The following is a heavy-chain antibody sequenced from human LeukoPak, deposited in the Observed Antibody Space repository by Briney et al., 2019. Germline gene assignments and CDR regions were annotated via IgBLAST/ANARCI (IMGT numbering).Heavy chain of an antibody. D-gene: IGHD4-11*01. Sequence: PSETLSLTCTVSGGSISSGGYYWSWIRRHPGKGLEWIGYIYYSGSTYYNPSLKSRVTISVDTSKNQFSLKLSSVTAADTAVYYCARSSNGRLFDYWGQGTLVTVSS. CDR3: ARSSNGRLFDY. V-gene: IGHV4-31*03. J-gene: IGHJ4*02. CDR2: IYYSGST. CDR1: GGSISSGGYY.